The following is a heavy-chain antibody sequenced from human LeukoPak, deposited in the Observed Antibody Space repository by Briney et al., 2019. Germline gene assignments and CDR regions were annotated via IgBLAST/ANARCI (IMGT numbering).Heavy chain of an antibody. CDR3: ARYYGSGSPPFDY. V-gene: IGHV3-21*01. CDR2: ISGSSDYI. D-gene: IGHD3-10*01. Sequence: GGSLRLSCAASGFTFSTYAMNWVRQAPGKGLEWVSSISGSSDYIYYADSVKSRFTISRDNAKNSLYLQMNSLRAEDTAVYYCARYYGSGSPPFDYWGQGTLVTVSS. J-gene: IGHJ4*02. CDR1: GFTFSTYA.